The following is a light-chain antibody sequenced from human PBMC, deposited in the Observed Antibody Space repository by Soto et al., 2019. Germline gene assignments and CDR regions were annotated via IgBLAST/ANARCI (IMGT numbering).Light chain of an antibody. CDR2: GAS. V-gene: IGKV1-6*01. Sequence: AIQMTQSPSSLSASVGDRVTIACRASQAIRNDLGWYQQKPGKAPNLLIFGASNLQAGVPVRFSASGSGTNFTLTISNLQPEDFAVYYCQQRSNWPPFTFGGGTKVEIK. CDR1: QAIRND. J-gene: IGKJ4*01. CDR3: QQRSNWPPFT.